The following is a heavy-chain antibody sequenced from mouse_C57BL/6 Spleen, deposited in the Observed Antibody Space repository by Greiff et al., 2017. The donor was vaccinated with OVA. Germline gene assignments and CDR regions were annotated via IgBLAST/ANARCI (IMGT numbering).Heavy chain of an antibody. V-gene: IGHV1-74*01. CDR1: GYTFTSYW. J-gene: IGHJ4*01. CDR3: AISIITTVVASPFYAMDY. D-gene: IGHD1-1*01. CDR2: IHPSDSDT. Sequence: QVQLKQPGAELVKPGASVKVSCKASGYTFTSYWMHWVKQRPGQGLEWIGRIHPSDSDTNYNQKFKGKATLTVDKSSSTAYMQLSSLTSEDSAVYYCAISIITTVVASPFYAMDYWGQGTSVTVSS.